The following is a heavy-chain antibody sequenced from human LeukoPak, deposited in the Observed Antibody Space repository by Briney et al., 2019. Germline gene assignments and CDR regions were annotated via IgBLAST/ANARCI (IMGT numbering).Heavy chain of an antibody. CDR1: GYSISSGYY. D-gene: IGHD3-10*01. V-gene: IGHV4-38-2*02. Sequence: SETLSLTCTVSGYSISSGYYWGWIRQPPGKGLEWIGNLYHSGSTYYNPSLKSRVTMSVDTSKNQFSLKLSSVTAADTAVYYCASGVLWFGDLTGDYWGQGTLVTVSS. CDR2: LYHSGST. CDR3: ASGVLWFGDLTGDY. J-gene: IGHJ4*02.